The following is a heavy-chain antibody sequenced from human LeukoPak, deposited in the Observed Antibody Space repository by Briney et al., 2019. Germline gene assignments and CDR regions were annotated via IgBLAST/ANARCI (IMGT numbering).Heavy chain of an antibody. J-gene: IGHJ4*02. D-gene: IGHD6-13*01. CDR1: GFTFSSSA. CDR3: ATSSSWYGGGFDY. CDR2: ISWNSGSI. V-gene: IGHV3-9*03. Sequence: GGSLRLSCAASGFTFSSSAMHWVRHAPWKGLEWVSGISWNSGSIGYADSVKGRFTISRDNAKNSLYLQMNSLRAEDMALYYCATSSSWYGGGFDYWGQGTLVTVSS.